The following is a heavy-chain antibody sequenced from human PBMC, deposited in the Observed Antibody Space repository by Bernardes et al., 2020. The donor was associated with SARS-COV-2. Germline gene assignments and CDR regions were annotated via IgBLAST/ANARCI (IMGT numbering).Heavy chain of an antibody. V-gene: IGHV3-9*01. Sequence: SLRLSCAASGFTFDDYAMHWVRQAPGKGLEWVSGISWNSGSIGYADSVKGRFTISRDNAKNSLYLQMNSLRAEDTALYYCASIAVAGTGGDYWGQGTLVTVSS. D-gene: IGHD6-19*01. CDR2: ISWNSGSI. CDR3: ASIAVAGTGGDY. J-gene: IGHJ4*02. CDR1: GFTFDDYA.